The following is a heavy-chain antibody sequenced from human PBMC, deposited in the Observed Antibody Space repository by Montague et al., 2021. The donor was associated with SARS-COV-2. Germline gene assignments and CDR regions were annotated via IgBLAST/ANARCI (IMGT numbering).Heavy chain of an antibody. CDR1: GDSIRSSNFY. CDR2: IYFSGTT. V-gene: IGHV4-39*02. Sequence: SETLSLTCDVSGDSIRSSNFYWGWIRQSPGKGLEWIGSIYFSGTTYYNPSLKSRVTISVETSKNQLSLQLTSVTPEDTAVYYCTRAVWGVQDYWGQGSLVTVSS. CDR3: TRAVWGVQDY. D-gene: IGHD3-10*01. J-gene: IGHJ4*02.